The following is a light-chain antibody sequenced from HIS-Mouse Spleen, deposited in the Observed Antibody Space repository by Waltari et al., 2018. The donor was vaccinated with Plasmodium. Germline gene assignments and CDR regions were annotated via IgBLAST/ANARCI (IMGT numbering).Light chain of an antibody. CDR2: KDS. Sequence: SYELTQPPSVSVSLGQMARITCSGDALPKKYAYWYQQKQGQFPVLVIYKDSERPSGIPERFSGSSSGTIVTLTISGVQAEDEADYYCLSADSSGTWVFGGGTKLTVL. J-gene: IGLJ3*02. CDR3: LSADSSGTWV. CDR1: ALPKKY. V-gene: IGLV3-16*01.